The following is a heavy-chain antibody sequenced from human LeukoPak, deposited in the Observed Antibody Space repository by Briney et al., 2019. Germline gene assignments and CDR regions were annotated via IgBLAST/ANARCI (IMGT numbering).Heavy chain of an antibody. CDR2: ISYDGSNK. D-gene: IGHD6-13*01. Sequence: GGSLRLSCVASGFTLSSYVMHWVRQAPGKGLEWVAVISYDGSNKYYADSVKGRFTISRDNSKNTLYLQMNSLRAEDTAVYYCAKTGIAAAVDYWGQGTLVTVSS. CDR1: GFTLSSYV. V-gene: IGHV3-30*18. J-gene: IGHJ4*02. CDR3: AKTGIAAAVDY.